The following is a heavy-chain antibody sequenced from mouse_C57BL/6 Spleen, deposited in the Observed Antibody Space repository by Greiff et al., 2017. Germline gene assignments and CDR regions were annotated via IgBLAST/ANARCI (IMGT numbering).Heavy chain of an antibody. J-gene: IGHJ1*03. CDR2: IDPSDSET. CDR3: ARWGYYGSSYEGYWYFDV. Sequence: QVQLQQPGAELVRPGSSVKLSCKASGYTFTSYWMHWVKLRPIQCLERICNIDPSDSETHSNPKFKDKPTLTVDKSSSTAYMQLSSLTSEDAAVYYCARWGYYGSSYEGYWYFDVWGTGTTVTVSS. V-gene: IGHV1-52*01. D-gene: IGHD1-1*01. CDR1: GYTFTSYW.